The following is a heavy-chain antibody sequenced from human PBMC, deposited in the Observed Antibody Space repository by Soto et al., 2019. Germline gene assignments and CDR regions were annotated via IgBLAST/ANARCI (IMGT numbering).Heavy chain of an antibody. D-gene: IGHD4-17*01. J-gene: IGHJ4*02. CDR2: THYSGNT. CDR3: ARHTLTVRSGFDN. V-gene: IGHV4-59*12. Sequence: QVQLQESGPRLVKPSETLSLTCTVSGGSISTYYWDWLRQSPEKGLEWIGYTHYSGNTNYHPSLRGRVTISLDTSRNQFSLILSAVTAADTAIYYCARHTLTVRSGFDNWGQGALVTVSS. CDR1: GGSISTYY.